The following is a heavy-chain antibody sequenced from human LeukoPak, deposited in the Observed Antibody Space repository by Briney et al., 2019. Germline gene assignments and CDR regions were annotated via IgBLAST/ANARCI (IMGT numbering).Heavy chain of an antibody. CDR1: GFAFDDYA. J-gene: IGHJ4*02. V-gene: IGHV3-9*01. CDR2: ISGNSGSI. Sequence: GESLRLSCAASGFAFDDYAMHWVRQAPGKGLEWVSGISGNSGSIGYADSVKGRFTISRDNAKNSLYLQMNSLRAEDTALYYCAKETSAGYFDYWGQGTLVTVSS. D-gene: IGHD2-2*01. CDR3: AKETSAGYFDY.